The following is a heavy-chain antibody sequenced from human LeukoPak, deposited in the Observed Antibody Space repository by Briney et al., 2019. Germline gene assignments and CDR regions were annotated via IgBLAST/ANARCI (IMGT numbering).Heavy chain of an antibody. V-gene: IGHV4-39*07. J-gene: IGHJ4*02. CDR2: IYYSGST. D-gene: IGHD3-16*02. CDR1: GGSISSSSYY. CDR3: ARDLVYDYVWGSYRSYFDY. Sequence: SETLSLTCTVSGGSISSSSYYWGGSRQPPGEGLEWIGSIYYSGSTYYNPSLKSRVTISVDTSKNQFSLKLSSLTAADTAVYYCARDLVYDYVWGSYRSYFDYWGQGTLVTVSS.